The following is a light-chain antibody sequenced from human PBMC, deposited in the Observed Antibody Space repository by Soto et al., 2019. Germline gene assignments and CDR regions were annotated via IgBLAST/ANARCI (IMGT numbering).Light chain of an antibody. CDR3: QQYGSSPLT. V-gene: IGKV3-20*01. CDR2: DAS. CDR1: QSVSSY. J-gene: IGKJ1*01. Sequence: EIVLTQSPATLSLSPGXRATLSCRASQSVSSYLAWYQQKPGQAPRLLIYDASNRATGIPDRFSGSGSGTDFTLTLSRLEPEDFALYYCQQYGSSPLTFGQGTKVDIK.